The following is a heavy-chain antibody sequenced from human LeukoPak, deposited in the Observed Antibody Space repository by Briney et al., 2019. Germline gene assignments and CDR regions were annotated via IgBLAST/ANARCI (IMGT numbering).Heavy chain of an antibody. Sequence: SETLSLTCTVSGGSISSGDYYWSWIRQPPGKGLEWIGYIYYSGSTYYNPSLKSRVTISVDTSKNQFSLKLSSVTAADTAVYYCARKMLRGGVRYFDYWGQGTLVTVSS. CDR1: GGSISSGDYY. CDR2: IYYSGST. V-gene: IGHV4-30-4*08. CDR3: ARKMLRGGVRYFDY. J-gene: IGHJ4*02. D-gene: IGHD3-10*01.